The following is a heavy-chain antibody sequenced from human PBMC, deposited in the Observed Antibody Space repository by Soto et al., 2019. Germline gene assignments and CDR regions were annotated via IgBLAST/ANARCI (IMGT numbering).Heavy chain of an antibody. CDR1: GFTFSSYA. CDR2: ISYDGSNK. D-gene: IGHD3-9*01. V-gene: IGHV3-30-3*01. J-gene: IGHJ3*02. CDR3: ARDLDHTDAFDI. Sequence: AGGSLRLSCAASGFTFSSYAMHWVRQAPGKGLEWVAVISYDGSNKYYADSVKGRFTISRDNSKNTLYLQMNSLRAEDTAVYYCARDLDHTDAFDIWGQGTMVTVSS.